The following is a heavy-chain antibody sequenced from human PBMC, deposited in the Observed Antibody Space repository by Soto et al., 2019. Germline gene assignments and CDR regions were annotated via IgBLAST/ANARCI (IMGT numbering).Heavy chain of an antibody. CDR3: ARDAPVALGVHNSMDV. D-gene: IGHD2-15*01. J-gene: IGHJ6*02. V-gene: IGHV4-31*03. Sequence: SETLSLPCTLSAGSISSGYYWTWIRQHPVKSLEWIGYIYYSGNTYYNPSLKSRVSISLDTSKSQFSLRLDSVTAADTAVYYCARDAPVALGVHNSMDVWGQGATVTVSS. CDR1: AGSISSGYY. CDR2: IYYSGNT.